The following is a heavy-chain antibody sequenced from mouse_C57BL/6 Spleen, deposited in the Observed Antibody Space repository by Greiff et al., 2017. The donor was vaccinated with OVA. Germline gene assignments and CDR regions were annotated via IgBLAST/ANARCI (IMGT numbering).Heavy chain of an antibody. V-gene: IGHV1-64*01. CDR2: IHPNSGST. J-gene: IGHJ1*03. Sequence: QVQLQQPGAELVKPGASVKLSCKASGCTFTSYWMHWVKQRPGQGLEWIGMIHPNSGSTNYNEKFKSKATLTVDKSSSTAYMQLSSLTSEDSAVYYCARSGDYDDWYFDVWGTGTTVTVSS. D-gene: IGHD2-4*01. CDR3: ARSGDYDDWYFDV. CDR1: GCTFTSYW.